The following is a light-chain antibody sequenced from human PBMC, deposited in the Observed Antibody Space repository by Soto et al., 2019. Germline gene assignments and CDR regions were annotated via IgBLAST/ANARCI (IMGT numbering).Light chain of an antibody. Sequence: QSVLTQPASVSGSPGQSITISCTGTSSDVGGYNYVSWYQQHPGKAPKLMIYDVSNRHSGVSNRFAGSKSGNTASLTISGLQAEDEADYDCRSYTRGSTWEVFGGGTKLTVL. V-gene: IGLV2-14*01. CDR2: DVS. CDR3: RSYTRGSTWEV. CDR1: SSDVGGYNY. J-gene: IGLJ3*02.